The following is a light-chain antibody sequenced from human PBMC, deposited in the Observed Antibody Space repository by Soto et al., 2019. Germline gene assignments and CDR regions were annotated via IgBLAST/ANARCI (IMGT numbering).Light chain of an antibody. CDR1: SGHSSYA. Sequence: QPVLTQSPSASASLGASVKLTCTLSSGHSSYAIAWHQQQPEKGPQYLMKLNSDGSHSKGDGIPDRFSGSSSGAERYLTISSLQSEDEADYYCQTWGTGIQVFGTGTKLTVL. CDR3: QTWGTGIQV. J-gene: IGLJ1*01. CDR2: LNSDGSH. V-gene: IGLV4-69*01.